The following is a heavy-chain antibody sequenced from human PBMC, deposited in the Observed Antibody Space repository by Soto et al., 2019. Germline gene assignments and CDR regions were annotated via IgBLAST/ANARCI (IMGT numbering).Heavy chain of an antibody. J-gene: IGHJ4*02. CDR1: GFTFSSYW. Sequence: HPGGSLRLSCAASGFTFSSYWMSWVRQAPGKGLEWVANIKEDGGEKHYVDSVKGRFTISRDNAKNSLVLQMNSLRAEDTAVYYCARDSARGYYDSSGYFTALDYWGQGALVTVSS. D-gene: IGHD3-22*01. CDR3: ARDSARGYYDSSGYFTALDY. CDR2: IKEDGGEK. V-gene: IGHV3-7*01.